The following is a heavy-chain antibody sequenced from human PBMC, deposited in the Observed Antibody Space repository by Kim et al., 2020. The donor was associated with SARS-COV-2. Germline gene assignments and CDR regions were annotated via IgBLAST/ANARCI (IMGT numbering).Heavy chain of an antibody. J-gene: IGHJ6*02. D-gene: IGHD3-22*01. CDR2: ISSSGSTI. V-gene: IGHV3-48*03. CDR1: GFTFSSYE. Sequence: GGSLRLSCAASGFTFSSYEMNWVRQAPGKGLEWVSYISSSGSTIYYADSVKGRFTISRDNAKNSLYLQMNSLRAEDTAVYYCAREDYYDSSGYYGPGGYYYGMDVWGQGTTVTVSS. CDR3: AREDYYDSSGYYGPGGYYYGMDV.